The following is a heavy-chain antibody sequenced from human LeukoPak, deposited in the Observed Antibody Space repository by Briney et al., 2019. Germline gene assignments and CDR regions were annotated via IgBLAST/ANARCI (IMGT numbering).Heavy chain of an antibody. CDR2: ISWNSGSI. J-gene: IGHJ4*02. V-gene: IGHV3-9*01. Sequence: GGSLRLSCAASGFPFDNYAMHWVRQAPGKGLEWVSSISWNSGSIGYVDSVKGRFTISRDNAKNSLYLQMNSLRAEDTAVYYCARDSGIVGAITFDYWGQGTLVTVSS. CDR3: ARDSGIVGAITFDY. CDR1: GFPFDNYA. D-gene: IGHD1-26*01.